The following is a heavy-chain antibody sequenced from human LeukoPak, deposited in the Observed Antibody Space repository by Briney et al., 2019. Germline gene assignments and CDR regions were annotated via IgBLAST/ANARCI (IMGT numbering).Heavy chain of an antibody. CDR3: AKVLNYYTSGYFDY. CDR2: ITTGGPNT. J-gene: IGHJ4*02. V-gene: IGHV3-23*01. CDR1: GFTFSSYT. Sequence: GGSLRLSCTASGFTFSSYTMSWVRQAPGKGLKWVSTITTGGPNTYYADSVKGRFTVSRDDSKNTLYLQMNSLRAEDTAVYYCAKVLNYYTSGYFDYWGQGTLVTVSS. D-gene: IGHD3-10*01.